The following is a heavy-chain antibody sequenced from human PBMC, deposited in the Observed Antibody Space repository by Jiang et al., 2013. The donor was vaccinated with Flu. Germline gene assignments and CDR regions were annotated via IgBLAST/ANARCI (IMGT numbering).Heavy chain of an antibody. Sequence: LVQPGGSLRLSCAASGFTFSSYAMSWVRQAPGKGLEWVSAISGSGGSTYYADSVKGRFTISRDNSKNTLYLQMNSLRAEDTAVYYCAKDRYLNDFWSGYDDYWGQGTLVTVSS. D-gene: IGHD3-3*01. CDR2: ISGSGGST. CDR3: AKDRYLNDFWSGYDDY. J-gene: IGHJ4*02. V-gene: IGHV3-23*01. CDR1: GFTFSSYA.